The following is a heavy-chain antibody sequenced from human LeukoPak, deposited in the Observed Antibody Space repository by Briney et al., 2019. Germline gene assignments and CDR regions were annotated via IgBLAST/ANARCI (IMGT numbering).Heavy chain of an antibody. D-gene: IGHD3-10*01. CDR3: ARDFSPPYYYGSGSPDY. V-gene: IGHV3-33*01. Sequence: GGSLRLSCAASGFTFSSYGMHWVRQAPGKGLEWVAVIWYDGSNKYYADSVKGRFTISRDNSKNTLYLQMNSLRAEDTAVYYCARDFSPPYYYGSGSPDYWGQGTLVTVSS. J-gene: IGHJ4*02. CDR2: IWYDGSNK. CDR1: GFTFSSYG.